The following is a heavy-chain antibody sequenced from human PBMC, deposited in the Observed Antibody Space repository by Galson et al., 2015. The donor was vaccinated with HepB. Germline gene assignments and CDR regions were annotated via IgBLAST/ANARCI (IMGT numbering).Heavy chain of an antibody. J-gene: IGHJ6*02. Sequence: SLRLSCAASGFTFSSYGMHWVRQAPGKGLEGVAVIWYDGSNKYYADSVKGRFTISRDNSKNTLYLQMNSLRAEDTAVYYCARDGYYYDSSYYYGMDVWGQGTTVTVSS. V-gene: IGHV3-33*01. D-gene: IGHD3-22*01. CDR1: GFTFSSYG. CDR2: IWYDGSNK. CDR3: ARDGYYYDSSYYYGMDV.